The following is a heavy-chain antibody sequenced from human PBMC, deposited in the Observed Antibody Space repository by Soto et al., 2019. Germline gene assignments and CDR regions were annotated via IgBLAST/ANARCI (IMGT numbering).Heavy chain of an antibody. V-gene: IGHV3-30*03. CDR1: GFTFSSYG. CDR3: ARDSAASSWYFDY. J-gene: IGHJ4*02. D-gene: IGHD6-13*01. Sequence: SLRLSCAASGFTFSSYGMHWVRQAPGKGLEWVAVISYDGSNQYYADSVKGRFIISRDNSKNTLCLQMNSLRAEDTAVYYCARDSAASSWYFDYWGQGTLVTVSS. CDR2: ISYDGSNQ.